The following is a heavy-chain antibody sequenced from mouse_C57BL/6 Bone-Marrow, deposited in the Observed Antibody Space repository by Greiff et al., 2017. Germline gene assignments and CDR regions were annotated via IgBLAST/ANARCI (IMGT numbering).Heavy chain of an antibody. CDR3: AICDYGSSCWLDY. J-gene: IGHJ2*01. D-gene: IGHD1-1*01. Sequence: QVQLQQPGAELVQPGASVKVSCTASGFTFTSYCMHWVQQSPGQGLEWIGRIHPSDSGTNYNQKFKGTSTLTVDKSYSTAYMQLSSLTSEDSAVNDRAICDYGSSCWLDYWGQGTTLTVSS. CDR2: IHPSDSGT. V-gene: IGHV1-74*01. CDR1: GFTFTSYC.